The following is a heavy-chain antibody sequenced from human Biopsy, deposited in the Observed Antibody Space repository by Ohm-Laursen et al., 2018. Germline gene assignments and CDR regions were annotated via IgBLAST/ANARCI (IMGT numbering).Heavy chain of an antibody. Sequence: SSVKVSCKASGGTFSSFGISWVRQAPGQGLEWMGEINSTFGTTNYAQTFQGSVTITADESTSTAYMEVSSLRSEDTAVYYCAKRGVERGRPLAYWGQGTLVTVSS. D-gene: IGHD1-1*01. CDR3: AKRGVERGRPLAY. CDR1: GGTFSSFG. V-gene: IGHV1-69*01. J-gene: IGHJ4*02. CDR2: INSTFGTT.